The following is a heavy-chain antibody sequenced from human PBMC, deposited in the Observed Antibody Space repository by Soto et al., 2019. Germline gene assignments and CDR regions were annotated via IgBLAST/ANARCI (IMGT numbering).Heavy chain of an antibody. CDR1: GFTFSSYA. J-gene: IGHJ4*02. D-gene: IGHD4-17*01. V-gene: IGHV3-23*01. CDR3: AKDLTVTTFGTRFDY. CDR2: ISGSGGST. Sequence: EVQLLESGGGLVQPGGSLRLSCAASGFTFSSYAMSWVRQAPGKGLEWVSAISGSGGSTYYADSVKGRFTISRDNSKNTLYLQMNCLRAEDTAVYYCAKDLTVTTFGTRFDYWGQGTLVTVSS.